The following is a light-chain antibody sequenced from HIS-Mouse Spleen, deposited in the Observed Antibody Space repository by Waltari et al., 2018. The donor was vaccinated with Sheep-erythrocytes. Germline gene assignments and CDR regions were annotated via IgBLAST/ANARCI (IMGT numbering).Light chain of an antibody. V-gene: IGLV2-11*01. CDR2: DVS. CDR1: SSDVGGYNY. J-gene: IGLJ1*01. Sequence: QSALTQPRSVSGSPGQSATISCPGTSSDVGGYNYVSWYQQHQGKAPKLMIYDVSKRPSGVPDRFSGSKSGNTASLTISGLQAEDEADYYCCSYAGSYNYVFGTGTKVTVL. CDR3: CSYAGSYNYV.